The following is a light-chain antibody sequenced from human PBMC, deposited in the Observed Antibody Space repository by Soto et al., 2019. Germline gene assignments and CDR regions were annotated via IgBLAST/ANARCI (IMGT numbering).Light chain of an antibody. CDR2: AAS. J-gene: IGKJ2*02. CDR3: LQDHDYQWT. Sequence: AIQVTQSPYSLSASVGDRVTITCRATQGYSSDLGWYQQKPGKAPKLLIYAASDLQAEVPSRLSGSGSGTAFTLTIISLQAEDFATYYCLQDHDYQWTFGQGTKLEIK. V-gene: IGKV1-6*01. CDR1: QGYSSD.